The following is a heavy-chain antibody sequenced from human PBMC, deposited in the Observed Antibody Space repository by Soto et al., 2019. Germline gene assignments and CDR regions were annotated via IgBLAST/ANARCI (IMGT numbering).Heavy chain of an antibody. CDR1: GFPFSSYG. J-gene: IGHJ6*02. Sequence: GGSLRLSCATSGFPFSSYGMHWVRQAPGKGLEWVAVLSYDGSKKYYADSVKGRFTISRDISKDTLYLQMNSLRAEDTAVYYCAKGPSVSVVRGIVGMDVWGQGTTVTVSS. V-gene: IGHV3-30*18. CDR2: LSYDGSKK. D-gene: IGHD3-10*01. CDR3: AKGPSVSVVRGIVGMDV.